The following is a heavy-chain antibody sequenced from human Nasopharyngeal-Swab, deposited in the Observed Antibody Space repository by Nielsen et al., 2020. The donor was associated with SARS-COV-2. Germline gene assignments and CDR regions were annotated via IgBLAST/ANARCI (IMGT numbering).Heavy chain of an antibody. Sequence: ASVKVSCKASGYSFISYYMHWVRQAPGQGLEWMGIINPSGGSTSYAQKFQGRVTMTRDTSTSTVYMELSSLRSEDTAVYYCASAGFGEYYYYMDVWGKGTTVTVSS. V-gene: IGHV1-46*01. J-gene: IGHJ6*03. CDR3: ASAGFGEYYYYMDV. CDR2: INPSGGST. D-gene: IGHD3-10*01. CDR1: GYSFISYY.